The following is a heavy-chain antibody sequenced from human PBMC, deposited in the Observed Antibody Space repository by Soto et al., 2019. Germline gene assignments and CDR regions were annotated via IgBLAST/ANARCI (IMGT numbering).Heavy chain of an antibody. D-gene: IGHD3-10*01. CDR1: GFSFSTYD. Sequence: EVQLLESGGDLVQPGGSLRLSCAASGFSFSTYDMSWVRQAPGKGLEWVSTISSSGVNTYYTDSVKGRFTISRDNSKDTLYLQMNSLRAEDTAIYYCAKRPTSTGFGDPFDVWGQGIMVTVSS. J-gene: IGHJ3*01. CDR2: ISSSGVNT. V-gene: IGHV3-23*01. CDR3: AKRPTSTGFGDPFDV.